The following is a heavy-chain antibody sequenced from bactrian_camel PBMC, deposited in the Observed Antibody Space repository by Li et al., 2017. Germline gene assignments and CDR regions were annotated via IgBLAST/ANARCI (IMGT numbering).Heavy chain of an antibody. D-gene: IGHD1*01. J-gene: IGHJ4*01. CDR1: GYMFNKYR. V-gene: IGHV3S53*01. Sequence: VQLVESGGGSVQAGGSLRLSCAASGYMFNKYRMGWFRQAPGKEREVVAAIDCDGKPTYADSVKGRFTISRDNAKNTLYLQMNALKPEDTAMYYCSVDHVWRRCRGGSDIDFPYRGRRGTQVTVS. CDR2: IDCDGKP.